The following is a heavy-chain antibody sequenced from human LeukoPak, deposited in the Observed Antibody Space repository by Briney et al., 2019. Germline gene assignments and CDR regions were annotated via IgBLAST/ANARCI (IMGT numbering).Heavy chain of an antibody. D-gene: IGHD4-23*01. J-gene: IGHJ4*02. CDR3: AKGPTQLQPYDY. CDR1: GFTFSSYS. Sequence: GGSLRLSCAASGFTFSSYSMNWVRQAPGKGLEWVSSISSSSYIYYADSVKGRFTISRDNAKNTLYLQMNSLRAEDTAVYYCAKGPTQLQPYDYWGQGTLVTVSS. V-gene: IGHV3-21*01. CDR2: ISSSSYI.